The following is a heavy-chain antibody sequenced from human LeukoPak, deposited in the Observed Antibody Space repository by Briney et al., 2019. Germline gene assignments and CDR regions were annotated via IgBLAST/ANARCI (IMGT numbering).Heavy chain of an antibody. CDR1: GGSISTSSYD. J-gene: IGHJ4*02. CDR3: ARRDIVATIDY. D-gene: IGHD5-12*01. CDR2: IYYSGST. V-gene: IGHV4-39*01. Sequence: SETLSLTCTVSGGSISTSSYDWAWIRQPPGKGLEWIGSIYYSGSTFYNPSLKSRVTISGDTSKNQFSLKLSSVTAADTAVYYCARRDIVATIDYWGQGTLVTVSS.